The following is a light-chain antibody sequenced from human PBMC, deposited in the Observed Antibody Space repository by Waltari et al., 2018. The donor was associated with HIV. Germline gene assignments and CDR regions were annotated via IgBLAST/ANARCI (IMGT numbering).Light chain of an antibody. CDR3: QVYGGSPRWT. Sequence: VLTQSPPTLSVSPGENAPLSCRASQTIDHKSLTWYQQRPGQAPRLVLFASPTRATGIPDRFRGSESGTEFTLTIRRLEPEDFAIYYCQVYGGSPRWTFGPGTSLEFK. CDR1: QTIDHKS. V-gene: IGKV3-20*01. J-gene: IGKJ1*01. CDR2: ASP.